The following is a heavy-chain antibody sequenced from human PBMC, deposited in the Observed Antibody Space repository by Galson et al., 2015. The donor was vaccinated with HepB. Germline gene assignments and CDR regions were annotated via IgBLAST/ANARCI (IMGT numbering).Heavy chain of an antibody. CDR3: ARGLGDSFQPPLLDRSDP. Sequence: SLRLSCAASGFTFSTSSMNWVRQAPGKGLEWVSSISGFSDYIFYADSVKGRFTISRDNAKNSLFLQMNTLTAEDTAVYYCARGLGDSFQPPLLDRSDPWGQGTLVTVSS. V-gene: IGHV3-21*01. J-gene: IGHJ5*02. CDR2: ISGFSDYI. CDR1: GFTFSTSS. D-gene: IGHD1-26*01.